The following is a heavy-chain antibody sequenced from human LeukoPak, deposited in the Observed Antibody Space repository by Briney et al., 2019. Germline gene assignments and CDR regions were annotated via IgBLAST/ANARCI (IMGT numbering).Heavy chain of an antibody. CDR2: INHSGST. J-gene: IGHJ4*02. D-gene: IGHD2-2*01. CDR1: GGSFSGYY. V-gene: IGHV4-34*01. Sequence: SETLSLTCAVYGGSFSGYYWSWIRQPPGKGLEWIGEINHSGSTNYNPSLKSRVTISVDTSKDQLSLKLSSVTAADTAVYYCARGGVPAADYYFDYWGQGTLVTVSS. CDR3: ARGGVPAADYYFDY.